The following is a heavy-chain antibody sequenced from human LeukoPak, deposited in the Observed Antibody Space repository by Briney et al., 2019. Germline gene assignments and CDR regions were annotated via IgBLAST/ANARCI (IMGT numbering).Heavy chain of an antibody. D-gene: IGHD3-22*01. CDR2: IYHSGST. Sequence: TTSETLSLTCTVSGGSISSGSYYWGWIRQPPGKGLEWIGSIYHSGSTYYNASLKSRVTISVDTSKNQFSLKLSSVTAADTAVYYCERHVYYDSSAGGTFDIWGQETMVTVSS. V-gene: IGHV4-39*01. CDR3: ERHVYYDSSAGGTFDI. J-gene: IGHJ3*02. CDR1: GGSISSGSYY.